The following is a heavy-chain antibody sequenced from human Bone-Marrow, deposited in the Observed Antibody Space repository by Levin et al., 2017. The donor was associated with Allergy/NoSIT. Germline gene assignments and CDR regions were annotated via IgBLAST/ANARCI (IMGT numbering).Heavy chain of an antibody. CDR3: AKDGYCSGGSCYSEEYYYYGMDV. V-gene: IGHV3-23*01. CDR1: GFTFSSYA. J-gene: IGHJ6*02. Sequence: SGGSLRLSCAASGFTFSSYAMSWVRQAPGKGLEWVSAISGSGGSTYYADSVKGRFTISRDNSKNTLYLQMNSLRAEDTAVYYCAKDGYCSGGSCYSEEYYYYGMDVWGQGTTVTVSS. CDR2: ISGSGGST. D-gene: IGHD2-15*01.